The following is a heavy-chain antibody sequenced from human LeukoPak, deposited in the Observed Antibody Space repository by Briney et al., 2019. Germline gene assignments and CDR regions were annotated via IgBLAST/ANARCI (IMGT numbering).Heavy chain of an antibody. D-gene: IGHD6-19*01. Sequence: SQTLSLTCTVSGGSISSGSYYWSWIRQPAGKGLEWIGRIYTSGSTNYNPSLKSRVTISVDTSKNQFSLKLGSVTAADTAVYYCARDQWSYYYYYYMDVWGKGTTVTVSS. CDR1: GGSISSGSYY. CDR2: IYTSGST. V-gene: IGHV4-61*02. J-gene: IGHJ6*03. CDR3: ARDQWSYYYYYYMDV.